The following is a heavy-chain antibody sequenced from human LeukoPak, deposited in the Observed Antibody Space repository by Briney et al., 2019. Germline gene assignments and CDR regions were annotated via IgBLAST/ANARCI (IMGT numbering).Heavy chain of an antibody. J-gene: IGHJ4*02. Sequence: SVKVSCKASGYTFTSYDISWVRQAPGQGLEWMGGIIPIFGTANYAQKFQGRVTITADESTSTAYMELSSLRSEDTAVYYCARGGGYCSSTSCFDYWGQGTLVTVSS. V-gene: IGHV1-69*13. D-gene: IGHD2-2*03. CDR2: IIPIFGTA. CDR1: GYTFTSYD. CDR3: ARGGGYCSSTSCFDY.